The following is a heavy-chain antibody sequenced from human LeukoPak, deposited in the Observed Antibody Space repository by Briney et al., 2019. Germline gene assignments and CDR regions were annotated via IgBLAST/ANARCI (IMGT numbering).Heavy chain of an antibody. J-gene: IGHJ6*02. CDR2: INPNSGGT. CDR1: GYTFTGYY. CDR3: ARWSSTRAGYGMDV. D-gene: IGHD2-2*01. V-gene: IGHV1-2*06. Sequence: ASVKVSCKASGYTFTGYYMYWVRQAPGQGLEWMGRINPNSGGTNYAQKFQGRVTMTRDTSISTAYMELSRLRSDDTAVYYCARWSSTRAGYGMDVWGQGTTVTVSS.